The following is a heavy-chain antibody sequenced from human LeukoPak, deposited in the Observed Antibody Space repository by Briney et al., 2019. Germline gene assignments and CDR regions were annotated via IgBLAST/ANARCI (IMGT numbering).Heavy chain of an antibody. CDR2: IILIFGTA. Sequence: ASVKVSCKASGGTFSSYAISWVRQAPGQGLEWMGGIILIFGTANYAQKFQGRVTITADESTSTAYMELSSLRSEDTAVYYCARDYRPDCSSTSCYRHYYYYYGMDVWGQGTTVTVSS. J-gene: IGHJ6*02. CDR3: ARDYRPDCSSTSCYRHYYYYYGMDV. V-gene: IGHV1-69*13. CDR1: GGTFSSYA. D-gene: IGHD2-2*02.